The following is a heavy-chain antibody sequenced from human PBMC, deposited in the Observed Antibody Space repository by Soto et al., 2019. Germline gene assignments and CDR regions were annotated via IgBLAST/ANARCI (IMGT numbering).Heavy chain of an antibody. Sequence: ASVKVSCKASGYTFTSYYMHWVRQAPGQGLEWMGIINPSDGSTSYAQKFQGRVTMTRDTSTSTVYMELSSLRSEDTAVYYGARALSRFFEQLFLFDYRTQRTLVTVSS. CDR2: INPSDGST. CDR1: GYTFTSYY. J-gene: IGHJ4*02. D-gene: IGHD3-3*01. CDR3: ARALSRFFEQLFLFDY. V-gene: IGHV1-46*01.